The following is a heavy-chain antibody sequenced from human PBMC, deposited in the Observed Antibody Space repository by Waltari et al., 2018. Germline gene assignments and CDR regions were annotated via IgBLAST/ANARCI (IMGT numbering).Heavy chain of an antibody. Sequence: EVQLVESGGDLIQPGGSLRLSCAASGFTVGNNFMGWVRQAPGKGLEWVSVIYSGGSTNYIDSGRGRFTSSRDSSKNTLYLQMNSLRAEDTAVYYCAKVDNVGLNNYWGQGTLVTVSS. J-gene: IGHJ4*02. D-gene: IGHD1-1*01. V-gene: IGHV3-53*01. CDR1: GFTVGNNF. CDR2: IYSGGST. CDR3: AKVDNVGLNNY.